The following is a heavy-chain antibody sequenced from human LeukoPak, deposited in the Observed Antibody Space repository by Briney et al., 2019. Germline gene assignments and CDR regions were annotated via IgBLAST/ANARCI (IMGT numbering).Heavy chain of an antibody. CDR1: GFTFSSYS. CDR3: ARVWGLAVAGGEIEY. V-gene: IGHV3-48*02. CDR2: ISSSGTTI. Sequence: PGGSLRLSCAASGFTFSSYSMNWVRQAPEKGLEWVSYISSSGTTIYYADSVKGRFTISRDNAKNSLYLQMNSLRDEDTAVYYCARVWGLAVAGGEIEYWGQGTLVTVSS. J-gene: IGHJ4*02. D-gene: IGHD6-13*01.